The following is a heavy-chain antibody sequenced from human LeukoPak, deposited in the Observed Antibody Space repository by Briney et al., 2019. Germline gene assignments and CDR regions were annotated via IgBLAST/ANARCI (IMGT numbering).Heavy chain of an antibody. V-gene: IGHV3-74*01. CDR3: ARDPGYDYVWGSYRSFDY. Sequence: GGSLRLSCTASGFTLRNYWMHWVRQVPGERLVWVSRISGDGSVTNYADSVQGRFTISRDNAKNILYLQMNSLRAEDTAVYYCARDPGYDYVWGSYRSFDYWGQGTLVTVSS. CDR1: GFTLRNYW. CDR2: ISGDGSVT. J-gene: IGHJ4*02. D-gene: IGHD3-16*02.